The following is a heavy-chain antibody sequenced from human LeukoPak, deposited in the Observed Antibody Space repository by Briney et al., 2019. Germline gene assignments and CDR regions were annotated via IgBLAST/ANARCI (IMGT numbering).Heavy chain of an antibody. D-gene: IGHD6-6*01. V-gene: IGHV3-66*01. J-gene: IGHJ4*02. CDR1: GFTVSSNY. Sequence: PGGSLRLSCAASGFTVSSNYMSWVRQAPGKGLEWVSVIYSGGSTYYADSVKGRFTISRDNSKNTLYLQMNSLRAEDTAVYYCARGGIAARKASLDYWGQGTLVTVSS. CDR3: ARGGIAARKASLDY. CDR2: IYSGGST.